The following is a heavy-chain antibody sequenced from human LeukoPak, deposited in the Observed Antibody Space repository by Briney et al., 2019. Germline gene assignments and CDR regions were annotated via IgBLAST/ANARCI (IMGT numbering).Heavy chain of an antibody. CDR1: GYTFNTYD. J-gene: IGHJ4*02. CDR2: MNPNSGNT. Sequence: ASVKVSCKASGYTFNTYDINWVRQAAGQGLEWMGWMNPNSGNTGYAQKFQGRVTITRDTSITTAYMELTSLTSEDTAVYYCASTYYYDSSGYYRYDYWGQGTLVTVSS. CDR3: ASTYYYDSSGYYRYDY. D-gene: IGHD3-22*01. V-gene: IGHV1-8*03.